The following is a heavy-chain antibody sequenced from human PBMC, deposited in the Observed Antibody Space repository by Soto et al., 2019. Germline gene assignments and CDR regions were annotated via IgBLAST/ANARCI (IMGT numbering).Heavy chain of an antibody. CDR1: GYTFNTYY. J-gene: IGHJ4*02. Sequence: QVQLVQSGAEVKKPGASVKVSCKPSGYTFNTYYLHWVRQAPGQALEWMGVIRPSGGGTTYAQKLLGGVAXTXGXSXGTVFMELGSLRSDDTAGYYCARGGHIVVVPASFDYWGQGTLVTVSS. CDR2: IRPSGGGT. CDR3: ARGGHIVVVPASFDY. D-gene: IGHD2-21*02. V-gene: IGHV1-46*02.